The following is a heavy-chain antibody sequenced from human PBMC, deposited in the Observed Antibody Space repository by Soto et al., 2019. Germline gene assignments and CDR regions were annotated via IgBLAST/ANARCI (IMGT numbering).Heavy chain of an antibody. D-gene: IGHD3-3*01. CDR2: IIPIFGTA. CDR3: ACRPSISTYYDFWSGYYTPHYYYYYGMDV. J-gene: IGHJ6*02. V-gene: IGHV1-69*06. CDR1: GGTFSSYA. Sequence: GASVKVSCKASGGTFSSYAISWMRQAPGQGLEWMGGIIPIFGTANYAQKFQGRVTITADKSTSTAYMELSSLRSEDTAVYYCACRPSISTYYDFWSGYYTPHYYYYYGMDVWGQGTTVT.